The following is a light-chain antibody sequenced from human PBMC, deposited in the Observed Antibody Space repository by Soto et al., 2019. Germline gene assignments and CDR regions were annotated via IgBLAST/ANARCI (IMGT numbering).Light chain of an antibody. CDR2: LEGSGSY. Sequence: QSVLTQSSSASASLGSSVKLTCTLSSGHSSYIIAWHQQQPGKAPRYSMKLEGSGSYNKGSGVPDRFSGSSSGADRYLTISNLQFEDEADYYCEAWDSNTNWVFGGGTKLTVL. CDR1: SGHSSYI. V-gene: IGLV4-60*02. CDR3: EAWDSNTNWV. J-gene: IGLJ3*02.